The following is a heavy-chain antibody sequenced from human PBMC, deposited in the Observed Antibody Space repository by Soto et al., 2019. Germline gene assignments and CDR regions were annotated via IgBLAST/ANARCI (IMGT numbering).Heavy chain of an antibody. J-gene: IGHJ3*02. CDR2: MNPNSGNT. Sequence: QVQLVQSGAEVKKPGASVKVSCKASGYAFTSYHIDWVRQATGQGLEWMGWMNPNSGNTGYAQKFQGRVTMTRNTSTSTAFMELSSLRSEDTAVYYCARERGAFDIWGQGTMVTVSS. V-gene: IGHV1-8*01. CDR3: ARERGAFDI. CDR1: GYAFTSYH.